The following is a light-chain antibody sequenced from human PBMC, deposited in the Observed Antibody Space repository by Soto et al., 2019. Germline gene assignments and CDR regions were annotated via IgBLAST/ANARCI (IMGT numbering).Light chain of an antibody. CDR2: EVS. J-gene: IGKJ4*01. V-gene: IGKV2D-29*01. Sequence: DIVMPHTPLSLSVTPGHLASISCKSSQSLLHGDGKTLLSWYLQKPGQPPQLLLYEVSTRFSGVPERFSGSGSGTGFTLNVSRVEAADVGLDYCMQSIQRPLTFGGGIKVEIK. CDR3: MQSIQRPLT. CDR1: QSLLHGDGKTL.